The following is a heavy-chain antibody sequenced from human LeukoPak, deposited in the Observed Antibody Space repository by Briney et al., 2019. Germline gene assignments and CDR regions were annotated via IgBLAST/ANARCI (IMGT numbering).Heavy chain of an antibody. Sequence: PGGSLRLSCAASGFTFSSYGMHWVRQAPGKGLEWVVFIRYDGSNKYYADSVKGRFTISRDNSKNTLYLQMNSLRAEDTAVYYCAKDLYCSGGSCYSSYMDVWGKGTTVTVSS. D-gene: IGHD2-15*01. CDR2: IRYDGSNK. V-gene: IGHV3-30*02. CDR3: AKDLYCSGGSCYSSYMDV. J-gene: IGHJ6*03. CDR1: GFTFSSYG.